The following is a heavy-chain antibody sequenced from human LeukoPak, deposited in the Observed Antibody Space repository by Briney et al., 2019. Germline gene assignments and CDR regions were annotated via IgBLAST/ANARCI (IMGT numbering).Heavy chain of an antibody. V-gene: IGHV4-39*01. CDR1: GDSISTTNYY. CDR2: IYYSGIT. Sequence: KSSETLSLICAVSGDSISTTNYYWGWIRQPPGKGLEWIGIIYYSGITHYNPSLKSRVTILVDTSKNQFSLKLSSVTDADTAVYYCARVRRSLNWFDSWGQGTLVTVSS. D-gene: IGHD3-3*01. J-gene: IGHJ5*01. CDR3: ARVRRSLNWFDS.